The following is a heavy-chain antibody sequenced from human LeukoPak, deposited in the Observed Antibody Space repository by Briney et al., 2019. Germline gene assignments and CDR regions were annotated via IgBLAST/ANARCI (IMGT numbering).Heavy chain of an antibody. V-gene: IGHV1-2*02. CDR2: INPNSGGT. D-gene: IGHD3-3*01. Sequence: GASVKVSCKASGYTFTGYYMHWVRQAPGQGLEWMGWINPNSGGTNYAQKFQGRVTMTRDTSISTAYMELSRLRSDDTAVYYCARSLLDSRGWFDPWGQGTLVTVSS. CDR3: ARSLLDSRGWFDP. CDR1: GYTFTGYY. J-gene: IGHJ5*02.